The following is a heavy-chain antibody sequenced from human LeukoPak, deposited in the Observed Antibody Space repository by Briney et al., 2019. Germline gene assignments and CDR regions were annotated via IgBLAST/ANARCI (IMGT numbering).Heavy chain of an antibody. D-gene: IGHD3-3*01. CDR1: GFTFSSYW. J-gene: IGHJ3*02. CDR2: IKQDGSEK. CDR3: ARGGRITIFGVPYRGAAFDI. V-gene: IGHV3-7*05. Sequence: GGSLRLSCAASGFTFSSYWMSWVRQAPGKGLEWVANIKQDGSEKYYVDSVKGRFTISRDNAENSLYLQMNSLRAEDTAVYYCARGGRITIFGVPYRGAAFDIWGQGTMVTVSS.